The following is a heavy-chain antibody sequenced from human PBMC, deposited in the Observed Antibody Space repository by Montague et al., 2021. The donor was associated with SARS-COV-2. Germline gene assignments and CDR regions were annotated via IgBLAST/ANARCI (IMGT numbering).Heavy chain of an antibody. Sequence: SLRLSCAASGFTFSSYAMHWVRQAPGKGLEWVAVISYDGSNKYYADSVKGRFTISRDNSKNTLYLQMNSLRAEDTAVYYCARDRIGLRLGELSLREGYYGMYVWGQGTTVTVSS. CDR1: GFTFSSYA. CDR2: ISYDGSNK. D-gene: IGHD3-16*02. CDR3: ARDRIGLRLGELSLREGYYGMYV. J-gene: IGHJ6*02. V-gene: IGHV3-30-3*01.